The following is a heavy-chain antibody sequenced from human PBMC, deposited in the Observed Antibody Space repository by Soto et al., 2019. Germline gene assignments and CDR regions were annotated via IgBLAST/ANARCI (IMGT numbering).Heavy chain of an antibody. J-gene: IGHJ4*02. V-gene: IGHV3-74*01. CDR3: ARETYRGFYFDC. CDR1: GFTFTDYW. CDR2: INSDGSRT. Sequence: GGSLRLSCAASGFTFTDYWTHWVRQAPGKGLVWVSRINSDGSRTSYADSVTGRFTISRDNAKNTLYLQMNSLRAEDTALYYCARETYRGFYFDCWGQGTLVTVS. D-gene: IGHD4-4*01.